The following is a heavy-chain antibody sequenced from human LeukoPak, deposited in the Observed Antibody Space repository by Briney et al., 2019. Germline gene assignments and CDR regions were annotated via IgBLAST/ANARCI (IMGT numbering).Heavy chain of an antibody. CDR3: ARGPIAAAGDY. D-gene: IGHD6-13*01. J-gene: IGHJ4*02. V-gene: IGHV1-18*01. CDR1: GYTFTNYG. CDR2: INTYNGNP. Sequence: ASVKVSCKASGYTFTNYGITWVRQAPGQGLEWMGCINTYNGNPNYTRNLQGRVTMTTDTSTSTAYMELKSLTSDDTAVYYCARGPIAAAGDYWGRGTLVTVSS.